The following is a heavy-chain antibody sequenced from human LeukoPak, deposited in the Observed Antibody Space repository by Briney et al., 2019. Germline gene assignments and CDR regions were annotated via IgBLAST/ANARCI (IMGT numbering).Heavy chain of an antibody. D-gene: IGHD1-14*01. CDR2: ISGDGGST. V-gene: IGHV3-43*02. CDR3: ARETPGSLDY. J-gene: IGHJ4*02. Sequence: GGSLRLSCAASGFTFGDYAMHWVRQAPGKGLEWVSLISGDGGSTYYADSVKGRFTISRDNSRNTLHLQMNSLSADDTAIYYCARETPGSLDYWGQGILVTVSS. CDR1: GFTFGDYA.